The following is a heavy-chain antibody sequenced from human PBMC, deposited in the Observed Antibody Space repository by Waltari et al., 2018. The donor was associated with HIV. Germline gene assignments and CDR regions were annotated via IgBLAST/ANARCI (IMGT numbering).Heavy chain of an antibody. Sequence: QVQLVQSGSELKKPGASVKVSCKASGYTFTSYAINWVRQAPGQGLEWMGWLNTNTGNPTYAQGFTGRFVFSLDASVSTAYVQISGRKAEDTAVYYCARGMRGGYEREAYYVDYWGQGTLVTVSS. CDR3: ARGMRGGYEREAYYVDY. D-gene: IGHD2-15*01. CDR2: LNTNTGNP. J-gene: IGHJ4*02. V-gene: IGHV7-4-1*02. CDR1: GYTFTSYA.